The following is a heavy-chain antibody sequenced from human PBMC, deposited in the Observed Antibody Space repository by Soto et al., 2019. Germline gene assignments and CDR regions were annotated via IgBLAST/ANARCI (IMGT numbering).Heavy chain of an antibody. CDR2: ISTYNGNT. J-gene: IGHJ4*02. V-gene: IGHV1-18*04. D-gene: IGHD3-3*01. CDR1: GYPFTTYG. Sequence: QVQLVQSGDEVKKPGASVKVSCKASGYPFTTYGITWVRQAPGQGLEWMGWISTYNGNTNYAQSLQGRGTMTRETSSTTAYMELRSLRSDDTAVXXCARVMTTFGVVSKGPDHWGQGTLVTVSS. CDR3: ARVMTTFGVVSKGPDH.